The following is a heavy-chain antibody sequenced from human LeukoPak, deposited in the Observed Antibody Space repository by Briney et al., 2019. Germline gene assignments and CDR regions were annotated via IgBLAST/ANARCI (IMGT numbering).Heavy chain of an antibody. CDR1: GFTFSSYA. CDR3: AKDHFADYGDYVGFFGY. D-gene: IGHD4-17*01. CDR2: ISGSGGGT. J-gene: IGHJ4*02. V-gene: IGHV3-23*01. Sequence: GASLRLSCAASGFTFSSYAMSWVRQAPGKGLEWVSAISGSGGGTYYADSVKGRFTISRDNSKNTLYLQMNSLRAEDTAVYYCAKDHFADYGDYVGFFGYWGQGTLVTVSS.